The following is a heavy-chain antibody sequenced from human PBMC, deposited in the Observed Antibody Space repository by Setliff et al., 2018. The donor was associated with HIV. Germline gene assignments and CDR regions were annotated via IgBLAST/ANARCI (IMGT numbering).Heavy chain of an antibody. Sequence: PGGSLRLSCATSGFTLSTYGMHWVRQAPGKGLEWVARVHYNGNDKFYVDSVKGRFTISRDNSGNTLYLQMDGLRAEDTAVYYCTKDGGDYNLDYYYYMDVWGKGTTVTVS. J-gene: IGHJ6*03. CDR3: TKDGGDYNLDYYYYMDV. CDR2: VHYNGNDK. V-gene: IGHV3-30*02. CDR1: GFTLSTYG. D-gene: IGHD2-21*01.